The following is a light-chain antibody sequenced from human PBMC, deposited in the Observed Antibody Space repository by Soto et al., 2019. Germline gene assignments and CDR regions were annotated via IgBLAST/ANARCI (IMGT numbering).Light chain of an antibody. CDR2: DAS. J-gene: IGKJ4*01. CDR3: QQRSNS. V-gene: IGKV3-11*01. CDR1: QSVSRS. Sequence: PGGRATLSCRASQSVSRSLTWYQQKPGQAPRLLIYDASTRATGIPPRFSGSGSGTDFTLTISSLEPEDFAVYYCQQRSNSFGGGTKVDIK.